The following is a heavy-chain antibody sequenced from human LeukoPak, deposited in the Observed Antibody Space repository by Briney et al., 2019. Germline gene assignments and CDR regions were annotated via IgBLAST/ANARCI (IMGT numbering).Heavy chain of an antibody. CDR1: GFTFSSYA. J-gene: IGHJ6*03. CDR2: ISGSGGST. V-gene: IGHV3-23*01. CDR3: AKGSSGWTILYYYYYYMDV. D-gene: IGHD6-19*01. Sequence: PGGSLRLSCAASGFTFSSYAMSWVRQAPGKGLEWVSAISGSGGSTYYADSVKGRFTISRDNSKNTLYLQMNSLRAEDTAVYYCAKGSSGWTILYYYYYYMDVWGKGTTVTVSS.